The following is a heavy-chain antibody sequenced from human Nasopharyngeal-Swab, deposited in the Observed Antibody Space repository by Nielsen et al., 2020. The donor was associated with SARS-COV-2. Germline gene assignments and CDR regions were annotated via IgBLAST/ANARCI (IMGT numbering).Heavy chain of an antibody. CDR1: GGTFSSYA. CDR2: IIPILGIA. J-gene: IGHJ5*02. Sequence: SVKVSCKASGGTFSSYAISWVRQAPGQGLEWMGGIIPILGIANYAQKFPGRVTITADKSTSTAYMELSSLRSEDTAVYYCAKERAYSSGLNWFDPWGQGTLVTVSS. CDR3: AKERAYSSGLNWFDP. D-gene: IGHD6-19*01. V-gene: IGHV1-69*10.